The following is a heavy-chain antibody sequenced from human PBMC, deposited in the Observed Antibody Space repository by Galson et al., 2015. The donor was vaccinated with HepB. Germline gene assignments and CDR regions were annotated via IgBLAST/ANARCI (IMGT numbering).Heavy chain of an antibody. CDR1: GFTFNGYW. J-gene: IGHJ4*02. D-gene: IGHD6-13*01. CDR3: ARFAGGGYSTSWYRSGFDY. Sequence: SLRLSCAAAGFTFNGYWMTWVRQAPGKGLEWVANIKEDESEKYYVDSVKGRFTISRDNAKNSLYLQLNSLRAEDTAVYFCARFAGGGYSTSWYRSGFDYWGQGTLVIVSS. CDR2: IKEDESEK. V-gene: IGHV3-7*05.